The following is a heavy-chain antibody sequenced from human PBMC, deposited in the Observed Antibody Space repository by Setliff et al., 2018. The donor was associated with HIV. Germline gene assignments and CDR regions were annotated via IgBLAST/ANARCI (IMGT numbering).Heavy chain of an antibody. D-gene: IGHD3-16*01. V-gene: IGHV4-39*01. J-gene: IGHJ4*02. CDR1: GGSISSTNYS. CDR3: VNPSGAMGDFDS. CDR2: IYYHGST. Sequence: SETLSLTCTVSGGSISSTNYSWGWIRQPPGKGLEWIGTIYYHGSTYYNPSLKSRVTISIDTSKNQFSLQLTSVTAADTAVYYCVNPSGAMGDFDSCGQVTLVTVSS.